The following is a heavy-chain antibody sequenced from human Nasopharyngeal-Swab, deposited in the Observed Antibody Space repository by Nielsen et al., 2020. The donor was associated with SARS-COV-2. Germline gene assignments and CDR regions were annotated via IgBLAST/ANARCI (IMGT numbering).Heavy chain of an antibody. CDR2: IYHSWST. Sequence: WIRQPPGKGLEWIGSIYHSWSTYYNPALKSRVTISVDTSKNQFYLKLSSVTAADTAVYYCARDLGDYGDYALDPWGQGTLVTVSS. V-gene: IGHV4-38-2*02. CDR3: ARDLGDYGDYALDP. J-gene: IGHJ5*02. D-gene: IGHD4-17*01.